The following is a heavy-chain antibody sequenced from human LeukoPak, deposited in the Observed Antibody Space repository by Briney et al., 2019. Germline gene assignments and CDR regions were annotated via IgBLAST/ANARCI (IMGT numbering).Heavy chain of an antibody. CDR1: GGSISSYY. J-gene: IGHJ4*02. Sequence: SETLSLTCSVSGGSISSYYWSWIRQPPGGGLEWIGDIYSGGNTNYNPSLKSRLTILVDTSKNQFSLKLTSVTAADTAVYYCARRAYFGSGTYYPDYWGQGTLVTVSS. CDR2: IYSGGNT. D-gene: IGHD3-10*01. CDR3: ARRAYFGSGTYYPDY. V-gene: IGHV4-59*08.